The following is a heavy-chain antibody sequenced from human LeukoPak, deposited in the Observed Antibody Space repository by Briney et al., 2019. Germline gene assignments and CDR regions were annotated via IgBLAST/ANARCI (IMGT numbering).Heavy chain of an antibody. CDR3: ARDHRGGIAARPKGHLEADY. J-gene: IGHJ4*02. Sequence: ASVKVSCKASGYTFTDYAINWVRQAPGQGLEWMGWISTYNGNTNYAQKLQGRVTMTTDTSTSTAYMELRSLRSDDTAVYYCARDHRGGIAARPKGHLEADYWGQGTLVTVSS. CDR1: GYTFTDYA. D-gene: IGHD6-6*01. V-gene: IGHV1-18*01. CDR2: ISTYNGNT.